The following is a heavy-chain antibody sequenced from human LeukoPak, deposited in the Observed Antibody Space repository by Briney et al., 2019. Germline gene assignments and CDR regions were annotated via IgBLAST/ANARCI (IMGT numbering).Heavy chain of an antibody. Sequence: SETLSLTCTVSGGSISSSSYYWGWIRQPPGKGLEWIGNIHYSGSTYYNPSLKSRVTISVDTSKNQFSLKLSSVTAADTAVYYCARPTYYDFWPYGMDVWGQGATVTVSS. CDR1: GGSISSSSYY. CDR2: IHYSGST. J-gene: IGHJ6*02. D-gene: IGHD3-3*01. V-gene: IGHV4-39*01. CDR3: ARPTYYDFWPYGMDV.